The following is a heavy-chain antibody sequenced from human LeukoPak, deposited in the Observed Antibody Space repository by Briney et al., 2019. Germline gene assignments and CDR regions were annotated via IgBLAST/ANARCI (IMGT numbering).Heavy chain of an antibody. CDR3: AKDLRSYYYDSSGEPDY. CDR2: IWYDGSNK. CDR1: GFTFSSYG. Sequence: GGSLRLSCAASGFTFSSYGMHWVRQAPGKGLEWVAVIWYDGSNKYYADSVKGRITISRDNSKNTLYLQMNSLRAEDTAVYYCAKDLRSYYYDSSGEPDYWGQGTLVTVSS. V-gene: IGHV3-33*06. D-gene: IGHD3-22*01. J-gene: IGHJ4*02.